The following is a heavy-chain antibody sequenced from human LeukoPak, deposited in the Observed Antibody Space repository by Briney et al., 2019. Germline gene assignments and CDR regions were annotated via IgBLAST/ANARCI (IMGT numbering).Heavy chain of an antibody. CDR2: IRYDGSNK. CDR3: ARRTLLRGVIIKDDY. CDR1: GFSFNNYD. Sequence: GGSLRLSCAASGFSFNNYDMYWVRQAPGKGLEWVAFIRYDGSNKYYADSVKGRFTISRDNSKNTLYLQMNSLRAEDTAVFDCARRTLLRGVIIKDDYWGQGTLVTVSS. V-gene: IGHV3-30*02. J-gene: IGHJ4*02. D-gene: IGHD3-10*01.